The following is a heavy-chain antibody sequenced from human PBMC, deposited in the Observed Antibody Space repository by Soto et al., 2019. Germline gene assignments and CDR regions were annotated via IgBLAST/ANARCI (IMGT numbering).Heavy chain of an antibody. V-gene: IGHV4-59*08. CDR2: ISYSGYT. J-gene: IGHJ4*02. Sequence: SETLSLTCSFSGGSFTSITNHYCSWIRQAPGKGLEWIGYISYSGYTSYNPSLKRRLSISVDTSKNQASLKLASVTAADTAVYYCARVNVTLDLWGLGTLVT. CDR1: GGSFTSITNHY. D-gene: IGHD2-21*02. CDR3: ARVNVTLDL.